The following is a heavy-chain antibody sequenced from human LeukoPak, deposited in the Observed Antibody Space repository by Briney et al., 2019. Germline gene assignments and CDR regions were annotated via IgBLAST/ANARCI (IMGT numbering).Heavy chain of an antibody. CDR3: ASLPTYYYDSSALDI. CDR1: GYTFTSYY. D-gene: IGHD3-22*01. J-gene: IGHJ3*02. CDR2: IDPSGGST. V-gene: IGHV1-46*01. Sequence: ASVKVSCKASGYTFTSYYMHWVRQAPGQGLEWMGIIDPSGGSTSYAQKFQGRVTMTRDTSTSTAYMELSSLRSEDTAVYYCASLPTYYYDSSALDIWGQGTMVTVSS.